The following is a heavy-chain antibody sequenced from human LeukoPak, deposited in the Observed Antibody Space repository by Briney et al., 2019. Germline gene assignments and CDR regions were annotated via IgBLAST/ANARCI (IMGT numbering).Heavy chain of an antibody. CDR1: RFTFSRFT. D-gene: IGHD2-2*01. J-gene: IGHJ4*02. CDR3: AREESAMVVIDY. Sequence: GGSLRLSCAASRFTFSRFTMHWVRQAPGEGLEWVAVISYDGSNNYYADSVKGRFTISRDNSKNTLYLQMNSLRDEDTAVYYCAREESAMVVIDYWGQGTLVTVSS. V-gene: IGHV3-30-3*01. CDR2: ISYDGSNN.